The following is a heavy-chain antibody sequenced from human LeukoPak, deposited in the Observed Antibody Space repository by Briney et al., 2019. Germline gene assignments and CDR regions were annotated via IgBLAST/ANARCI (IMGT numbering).Heavy chain of an antibody. V-gene: IGHV1-69*13. Sequence: SVKVSCKASGGTFISYAISWVRQAPGQGLEWMGGIIPIFGTANYAQKFQGRVTITADESTSTAYMELSSLRSEDTAVYYCASGYSSSSGYYPDYYYYGMDVWGQGTTVTVSS. J-gene: IGHJ6*02. CDR3: ASGYSSSSGYYPDYYYYGMDV. CDR2: IIPIFGTA. CDR1: GGTFISYA. D-gene: IGHD3-22*01.